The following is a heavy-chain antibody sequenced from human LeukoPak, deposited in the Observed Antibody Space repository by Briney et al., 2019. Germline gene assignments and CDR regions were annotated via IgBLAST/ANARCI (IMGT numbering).Heavy chain of an antibody. CDR2: ISPSMSTA. Sequence: PAGSLRLSCAASGVTFSSYSMNWLRHAPGGGLEWVSYISPSMSTAYYTDSVKSRFTISRDNAKNSLYLEMNSLRDEDTAVYYCARDSATIGVYWYFDLWGRGTLVIVSS. CDR3: ARDSATIGVYWYFDL. V-gene: IGHV3-48*02. CDR1: GVTFSSYS. J-gene: IGHJ2*01. D-gene: IGHD5-12*01.